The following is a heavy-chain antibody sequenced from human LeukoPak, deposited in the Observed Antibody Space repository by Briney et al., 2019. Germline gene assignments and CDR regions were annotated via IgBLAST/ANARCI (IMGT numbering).Heavy chain of an antibody. D-gene: IGHD3-16*02. CDR1: GYXFNSYG. J-gene: IGHJ6*02. CDR3: ARGSGTMTMTTFGGVIVYGMDV. CDR2: ISAYNGNT. V-gene: IGHV1-18*01. Sequence: GASVKVSCKSFGYXFNSYGISWVRQAPGQGLEWMGWISAYNGNTNSAQKLQGRVTMTTDTSTRIAYMELRSLRSDDTAVYYCARGSGTMTMTTFGGVIVYGMDVWGQGTSVTVSS.